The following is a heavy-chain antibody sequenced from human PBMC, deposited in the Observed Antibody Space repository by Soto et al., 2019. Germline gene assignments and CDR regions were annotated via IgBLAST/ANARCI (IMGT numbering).Heavy chain of an antibody. D-gene: IGHD2-2*01. J-gene: IGHJ6*02. Sequence: QVQLVQSGAEVKKPGSSVKVSCKASGGTFSSYAISWVRQAPGQGLEWMGGIIPISGTANYAQKFQGRVTITSDDSTSTAYMELSSLRSEDTDVYYCARSQGSSTSLAIYYYYYYGMDVWGQGTTVTVSS. CDR3: ARSQGSSTSLAIYYYYYYGMDV. CDR1: GGTFSSYA. V-gene: IGHV1-69*01. CDR2: IIPISGTA.